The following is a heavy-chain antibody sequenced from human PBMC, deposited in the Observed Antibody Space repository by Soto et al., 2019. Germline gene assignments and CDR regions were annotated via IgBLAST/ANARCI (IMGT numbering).Heavy chain of an antibody. J-gene: IGHJ4*02. CDR3: ARHLDSGYESGFDY. Sequence: ASVKVSCKASGYTFTSYGISWVRQAPGQGLEWMGWISAYNGNTNYAQKLQGRVTMTTDASTSTAYMELSSLRSEDTAVYYCARHLDSGYESGFDYWGQGTLVTVSS. CDR1: GYTFTSYG. CDR2: ISAYNGNT. D-gene: IGHD5-12*01. V-gene: IGHV1-18*01.